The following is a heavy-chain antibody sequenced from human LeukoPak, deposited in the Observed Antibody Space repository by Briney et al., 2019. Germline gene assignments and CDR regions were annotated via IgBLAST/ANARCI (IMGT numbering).Heavy chain of an antibody. Sequence: ASVKVSCKASGGTFSSYAISWVRQAPGQGLEWMGRIIPIFGTANYAQKFQDRVTLTADESTNTAYMELNSLRSEDTAVYYCARAPSRYSYVARLVGRWFYYYVDVWGQGTTVTVSS. CDR2: IIPIFGTA. D-gene: IGHD5-18*01. V-gene: IGHV1-69*13. CDR1: GGTFSSYA. CDR3: ARAPSRYSYVARLVGRWFYYYVDV. J-gene: IGHJ6*03.